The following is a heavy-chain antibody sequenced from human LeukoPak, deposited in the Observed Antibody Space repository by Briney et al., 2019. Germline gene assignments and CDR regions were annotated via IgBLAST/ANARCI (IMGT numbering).Heavy chain of an antibody. Sequence: PGGSLRLSCVASGFTFSNYWMHWVRQPPGKGLVWVSRIYVDGRTTNYADSVRGRFTISRDNAKNTVYLEMNSLRAEDTAVYYCAKQLGYCSDGSCYFPYWGQGTLVTVSS. J-gene: IGHJ4*02. CDR2: IYVDGRTT. D-gene: IGHD2-15*01. CDR1: GFTFSNYW. V-gene: IGHV3-74*01. CDR3: AKQLGYCSDGSCYFPY.